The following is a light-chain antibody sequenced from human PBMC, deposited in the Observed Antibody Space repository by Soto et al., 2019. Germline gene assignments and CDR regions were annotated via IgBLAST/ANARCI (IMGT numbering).Light chain of an antibody. Sequence: DIQMTQSPSTLSASFGDRVTIICRASQSISSWLAWYQQKAGKAPKLLISKASTLKSGVPSRFSGSGSGTEFTLTISSLQPDDFATYYCQHYNSYSEAFGQGTKVDI. J-gene: IGKJ1*01. CDR2: KAS. CDR3: QHYNSYSEA. V-gene: IGKV1-5*03. CDR1: QSISSW.